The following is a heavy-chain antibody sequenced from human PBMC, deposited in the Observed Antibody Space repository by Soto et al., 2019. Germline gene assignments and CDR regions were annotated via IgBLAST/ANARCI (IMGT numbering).Heavy chain of an antibody. CDR2: IYPGDSDT. CDR1: GYSFTSYW. V-gene: IGHV5-51*01. Sequence: GESLKISCKGSGYSFTSYWIGWVRQMPGKGLEWMGIIYPGDSDTRYSPSFQGQVTISADKSISTAYLQWSSLKASDTAMYYWALDFWSGYLTSYYYGMDVWGQGTTVTVSS. J-gene: IGHJ6*02. D-gene: IGHD3-3*01. CDR3: ALDFWSGYLTSYYYGMDV.